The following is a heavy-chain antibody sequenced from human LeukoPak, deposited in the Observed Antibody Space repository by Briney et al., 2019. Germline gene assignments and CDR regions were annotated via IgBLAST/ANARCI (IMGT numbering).Heavy chain of an antibody. CDR2: INWSGGRT. V-gene: IGHV3-20*04. J-gene: IGHJ4*02. CDR3: ARDLTTSDN. CDR1: GFTSDDYG. Sequence: PGGSLRLSCAASGFTSDDYGMSWVRQAPGKGLGWVSGINWSGGRTGYADSLKGRFTISRDNAKNTLYLQMNSLRDEDTALYYCARDLTTSDNWGQGTLVTVSS. D-gene: IGHD1/OR15-1a*01.